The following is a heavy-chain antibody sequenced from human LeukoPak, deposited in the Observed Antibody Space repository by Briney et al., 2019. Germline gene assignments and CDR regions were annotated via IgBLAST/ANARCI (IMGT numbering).Heavy chain of an antibody. D-gene: IGHD3-10*01. V-gene: IGHV3-7*01. Sequence: GGSLRLSSAASGFTFSSYWVIWVRQAPGKGLEWVANINQDGSEKYYVDSVKGRFTISRDNAKNSVYLQMNSLRVEDTAVYYCARGLLWLFGGQGTLVTVSS. CDR2: INQDGSEK. CDR1: GFTFSSYW. J-gene: IGHJ4*02. CDR3: ARGLLWLF.